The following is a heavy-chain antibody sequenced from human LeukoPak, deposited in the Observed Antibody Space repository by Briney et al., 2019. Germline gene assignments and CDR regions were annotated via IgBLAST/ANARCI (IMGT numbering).Heavy chain of an antibody. J-gene: IGHJ4*02. V-gene: IGHV5-51*01. D-gene: IGHD2-2*01. CDR3: ARGKGSCSATSCPIFDY. Sequence: GESLKISCKGSGYTFTNYWIGWVRQMPGTGLKWMGVISPGDSETKYSPSFQGQATISADKSITTTYLQWSSLEASDTAIYYCARGKGSCSATSCPIFDYWGQGTLVSVSS. CDR2: ISPGDSET. CDR1: GYTFTNYW.